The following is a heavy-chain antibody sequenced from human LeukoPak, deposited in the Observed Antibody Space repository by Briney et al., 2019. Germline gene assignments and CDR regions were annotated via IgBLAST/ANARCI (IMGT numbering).Heavy chain of an antibody. Sequence: KPSETLSLTCTVSGGSVSSGSYYWSWIRQPPGKGLEWIGYIYYSGSTNYNPSLKSRVTISVDTSKNQFSLKLSSVTAADTAVYYCARYYDTSDYYDYWGQGTLVTVSS. CDR2: IYYSGST. J-gene: IGHJ4*02. CDR3: ARYYDTSDYYDY. V-gene: IGHV4-61*01. CDR1: GGSVSSGSYY. D-gene: IGHD3-22*01.